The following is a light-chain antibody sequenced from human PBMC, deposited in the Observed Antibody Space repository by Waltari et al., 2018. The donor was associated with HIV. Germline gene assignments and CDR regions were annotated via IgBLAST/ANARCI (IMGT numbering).Light chain of an antibody. CDR1: QSVNSN. CDR2: GAS. J-gene: IGKJ1*01. Sequence: IVMTQSPATLSVFPGERVTLSCRASQSVNSNLAWYQQTPGQAPRLLLSGASTRATGIPARFSGRGAGTDFTLTISSLQSEDFAVYYCQQYNNWPRTFGQGTTVEIK. CDR3: QQYNNWPRT. V-gene: IGKV3-15*01.